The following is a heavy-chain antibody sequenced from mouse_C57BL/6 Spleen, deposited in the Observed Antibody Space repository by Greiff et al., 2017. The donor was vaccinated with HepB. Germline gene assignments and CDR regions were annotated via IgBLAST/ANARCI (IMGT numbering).Heavy chain of an antibody. Sequence: DVKLVESGGGLVKPGGSLKLSCAASGFTFSSHAMSWVRQTPEKRLEWVATISDGGSYTYYPDNVKGRFTISRDNAKNNLYLQMSHLKSEDTAMYYCARYGNSLGYWGQGTSVTVSS. CDR1: GFTFSSHA. J-gene: IGHJ4*01. CDR2: ISDGGSYT. V-gene: IGHV5-4*03. D-gene: IGHD2-10*02. CDR3: ARYGNSLGY.